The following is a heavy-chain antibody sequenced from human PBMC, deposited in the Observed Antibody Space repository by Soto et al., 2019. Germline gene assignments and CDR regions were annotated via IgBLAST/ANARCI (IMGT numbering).Heavy chain of an antibody. J-gene: IGHJ5*02. CDR1: GYSFTSYW. D-gene: IGHD5-18*01. V-gene: IGHV5-10-1*01. Sequence: GESLKISCKGSGYSFTSYWISWVRQMPGKGLEWMGRIDPSDSYTNYSPSFQGHVTISADKSISTAYLQWSSLKASDTAMYYCARPQTNITYEYSYNWFDPWGQGTLVTVSS. CDR3: ARPQTNITYEYSYNWFDP. CDR2: IDPSDSYT.